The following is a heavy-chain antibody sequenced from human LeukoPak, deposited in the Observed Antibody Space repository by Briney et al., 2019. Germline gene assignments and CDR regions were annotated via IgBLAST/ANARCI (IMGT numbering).Heavy chain of an antibody. CDR2: ISPYYGDT. CDR3: ARWADDYGDY. V-gene: IGHV1-18*01. J-gene: IGHJ4*02. Sequence: GASVKVSCKASGYTFTDYGVTWVRQGPGQGLEWVGWISPYYGDTKYTESLQDRVTMTTDTSTNTAYLELRSLSSDDTAVYFCARWADDYGDYWGQGTLVTVSS. D-gene: IGHD4-17*01. CDR1: GYTFTDYG.